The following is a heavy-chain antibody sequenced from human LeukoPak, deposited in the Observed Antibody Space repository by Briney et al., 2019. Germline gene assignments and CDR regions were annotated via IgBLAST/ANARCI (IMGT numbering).Heavy chain of an antibody. CDR3: ARGRYDSSGYPFDY. D-gene: IGHD3-22*01. V-gene: IGHV3-72*01. CDR1: DFTFSDHH. CDR2: IRNKARRYTT. Sequence: GGSLRLSCAASDFTFSDHHMDWVRQAPGEGLEWIARIRNKARRYTTEYAASVNGRFTISRDDSENSLYLQMDSLKTEDTAVYYCARGRYDSSGYPFDYWGQGTLVTVSS. J-gene: IGHJ4*02.